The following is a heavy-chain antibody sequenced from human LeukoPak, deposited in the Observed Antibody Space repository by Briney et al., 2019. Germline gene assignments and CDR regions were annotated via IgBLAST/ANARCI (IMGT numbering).Heavy chain of an antibody. CDR2: VQTDGSST. CDR1: GFTYSSHW. V-gene: IGHV3-74*01. CDR3: ARDRPHNWFDP. Sequence: GGSLRLSCAASGFTYSSHWMHWVRQAPGKGLVWVSGVQTDGSSTDYADSVKGRFTISRDNAKSTLYLQMNSLRAEDTAVYYCARDRPHNWFDPWGQGTLVTVSS. J-gene: IGHJ5*02.